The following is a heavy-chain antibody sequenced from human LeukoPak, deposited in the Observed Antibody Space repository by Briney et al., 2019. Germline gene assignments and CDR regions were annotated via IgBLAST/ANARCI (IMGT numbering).Heavy chain of an antibody. Sequence: PSETLSLTCTVSGGSISSYYWSWIRQPAGKGLEWIGRIYTSGSTNYNPSLKSRVTMSVDTSKNQFSLKLSSVTAADTAVYYCARHRNYYDSSGYYHYFDYWGQGTLVTVSS. J-gene: IGHJ4*02. CDR1: GGSISSYY. CDR3: ARHRNYYDSSGYYHYFDY. V-gene: IGHV4-4*07. CDR2: IYTSGST. D-gene: IGHD3-22*01.